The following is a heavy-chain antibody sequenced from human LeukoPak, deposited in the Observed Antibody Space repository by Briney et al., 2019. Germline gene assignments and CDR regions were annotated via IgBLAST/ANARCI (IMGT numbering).Heavy chain of an antibody. J-gene: IGHJ6*03. CDR1: GYTFTSYD. Sequence: ASVKVSCKASGYTFTSYDINWVRQATGQGLEWMGWMNPNSGNTGYAQKFQGRVTMTRNTFISTAYMELSSLRSEDTAVYYCARKGPAAYNYYYMDVWGKGTTVTVSS. D-gene: IGHD2-2*01. CDR3: ARKGPAAYNYYYMDV. V-gene: IGHV1-8*01. CDR2: MNPNSGNT.